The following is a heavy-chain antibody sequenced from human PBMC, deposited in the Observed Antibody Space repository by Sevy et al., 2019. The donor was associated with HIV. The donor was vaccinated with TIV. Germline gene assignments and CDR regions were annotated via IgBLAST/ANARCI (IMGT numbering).Heavy chain of an antibody. Sequence: GGSLRLSCAASGFTFSSYAMHWVRQAPGKGLEWVAVISYDGGNKYYADSVKGRFTISRDNSKNTLYLQMNSLRPEDTAVYYCAKDHSSSGYSFDYWGQGTLVTVSS. J-gene: IGHJ4*02. V-gene: IGHV3-30-3*01. CDR2: ISYDGGNK. CDR3: AKDHSSSGYSFDY. D-gene: IGHD6-19*01. CDR1: GFTFSSYA.